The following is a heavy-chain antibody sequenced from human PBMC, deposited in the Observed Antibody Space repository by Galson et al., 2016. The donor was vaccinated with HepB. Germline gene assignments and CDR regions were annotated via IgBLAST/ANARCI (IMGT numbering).Heavy chain of an antibody. CDR3: ARSGGNSPALYY. CDR1: XDSVSXXXAA. D-gene: IGHD4-23*01. V-gene: IGHV6-1*01. Sequence: CAISXDSVSXXXAAXXXIRXXXSXXXEWLGXTYXRSKWFSDYAVSVKSRITXDPDTANNQFSLQLNSVTPEDTALYYCARSGGNSPALYYWGQGXLVTXSS. CDR2: TYXRSKWFS. J-gene: IGHJ4*02.